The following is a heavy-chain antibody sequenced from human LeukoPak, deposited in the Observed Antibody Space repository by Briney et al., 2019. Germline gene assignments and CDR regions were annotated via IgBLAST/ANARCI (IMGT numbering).Heavy chain of an antibody. CDR2: ISSSSRFI. V-gene: IGHV3-21*01. J-gene: IGHJ3*01. Sequence: GGSQSLSCAAAALIFISDTTNSVRQAPGKGLEWVSSISSSSRFIYYADSMKGRVTISRDTATNSLYLQMHSLRAEDTAVYYCPREHHALVQRYCSGSTPYSAFDVWGRGTMVTVSS. CDR3: PREHHALVQRYCSGSTPYSAFDV. CDR1: ALIFISDT. D-gene: IGHD2-15*01.